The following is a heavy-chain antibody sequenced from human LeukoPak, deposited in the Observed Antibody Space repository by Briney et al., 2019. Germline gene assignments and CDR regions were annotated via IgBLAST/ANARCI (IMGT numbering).Heavy chain of an antibody. V-gene: IGHV3-23*01. CDR3: AKDGPYYYDSSGSPDTFDI. Sequence: GRSLRLSCAASGFTFSSYAMSWVRQAPGKGLEWVSAISGSGGSTYYADSVKGRFTISRDNSKNTLYLQMNSLRAEDTAVYYCAKDGPYYYDSSGSPDTFDIWGQGTMVTVSS. J-gene: IGHJ3*02. CDR2: ISGSGGST. D-gene: IGHD3-22*01. CDR1: GFTFSSYA.